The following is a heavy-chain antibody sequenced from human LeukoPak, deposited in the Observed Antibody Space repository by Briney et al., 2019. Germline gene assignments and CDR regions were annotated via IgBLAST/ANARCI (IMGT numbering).Heavy chain of an antibody. J-gene: IGHJ4*02. CDR1: GFNFSIYP. CDR3: AKGPPYYSDSSGYYYLDY. V-gene: IGHV3-23*01. D-gene: IGHD3-22*01. Sequence: GGSLRLSCTTSGFNFSIYPMTWVRQAPGKGLEWVSTISGSGGSTYYAGSVKGRFTISRDNSKNTLYLQMNSLRAEDTAVYYCAKGPPYYSDSSGYYYLDYWGQGTLVTVSS. CDR2: ISGSGGST.